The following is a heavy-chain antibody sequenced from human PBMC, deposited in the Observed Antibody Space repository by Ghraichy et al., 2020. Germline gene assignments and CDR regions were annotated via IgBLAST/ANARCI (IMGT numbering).Heavy chain of an antibody. J-gene: IGHJ4*02. V-gene: IGHV3-48*03. D-gene: IGHD4-11*01. Sequence: GGSLRLSCAASGFTFSTYQMNWVRQAPGKGLEWISFISASGATTYYAESVKGRFIISRDIAKNSLYLQMNSLRAEDTAVYYCARIEESNSDRAIDYWGQGTLVTVSS. CDR2: ISASGATT. CDR3: ARIEESNSDRAIDY. CDR1: GFTFSTYQ.